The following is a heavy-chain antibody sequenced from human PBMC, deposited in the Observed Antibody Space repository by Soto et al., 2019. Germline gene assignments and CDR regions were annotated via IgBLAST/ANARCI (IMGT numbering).Heavy chain of an antibody. D-gene: IGHD3-10*01. CDR2: IIPIFGTA. J-gene: IGHJ6*02. Sequence: ASVKVSCKASGGTFSSYAISWVRQAPGQGLEWMGGIIPIFGTANYAQKFQGRVTITADESTSTAYMELSSLRSEDTAVYYCALHYGSGSNYYYYGMDVWGQGTTVTVSS. CDR3: ALHYGSGSNYYYYGMDV. CDR1: GGTFSSYA. V-gene: IGHV1-69*13.